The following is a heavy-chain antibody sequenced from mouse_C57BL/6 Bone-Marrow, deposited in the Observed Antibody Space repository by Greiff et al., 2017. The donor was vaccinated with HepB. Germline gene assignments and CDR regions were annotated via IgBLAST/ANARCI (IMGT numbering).Heavy chain of an antibody. CDR3: AGQYYYGDFDY. CDR1: GFTFSSYG. Sequence: EVKLMESGGDLVKPGGSLKLSCAASGFTFSSYGMSWVRQTPDKRLEWVATISSGCSNTYYPDRMKGRSAISTDNAKNTLYLQMSSLKAEDTAMYYCAGQYYYGDFDYWGQGTTLTVSS. CDR2: ISSGCSNT. J-gene: IGHJ2*01. D-gene: IGHD1-1*01. V-gene: IGHV5-6*01.